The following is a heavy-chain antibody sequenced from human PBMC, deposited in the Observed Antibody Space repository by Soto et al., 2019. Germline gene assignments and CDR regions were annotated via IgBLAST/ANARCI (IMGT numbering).Heavy chain of an antibody. J-gene: IGHJ4*02. V-gene: IGHV3-15*01. CDR2: IKSKTDGGTT. Sequence: EVQLVESGGGLVKPGGSLRLSCAASGFTFSNAWMSWVRQAPGKGLEWVGRIKSKTDGGTTDYAARVKGRFTISRDDSKNTLYLQMNSLKTEDTAVYYCTTDNYGDYFYFDYWGQGTLVTVSS. D-gene: IGHD4-17*01. CDR3: TTDNYGDYFYFDY. CDR1: GFTFSNAW.